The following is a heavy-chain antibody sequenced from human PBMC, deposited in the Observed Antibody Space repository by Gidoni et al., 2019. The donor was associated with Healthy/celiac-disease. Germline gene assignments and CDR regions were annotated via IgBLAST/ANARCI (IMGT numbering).Heavy chain of an antibody. V-gene: IGHV1-69*06. Sequence: QVQLVQSGAEVQKPGSSVKVYCKASGATFTSYAISLVRQAPGQGLEWMGGIIPSFGTANYAQKCQGRVTITADKATSTAYMERSSLRSEETAVYYCARDRTVQSSGSYEWGQGTLVTVSS. J-gene: IGHJ4*02. CDR2: IIPSFGTA. CDR3: ARDRTVQSSGSYE. CDR1: GATFTSYA. D-gene: IGHD3-10*01.